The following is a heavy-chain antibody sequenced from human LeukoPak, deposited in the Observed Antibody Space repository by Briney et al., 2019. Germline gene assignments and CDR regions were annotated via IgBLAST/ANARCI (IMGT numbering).Heavy chain of an antibody. CDR2: INPSGGST. CDR1: GYTFTSYY. J-gene: IGHJ4*02. D-gene: IGHD6-19*01. Sequence: ASVKVSCKASGYTFTSYYIHWVRQAPGEGLEWMGIINPSGGSTSYAQKFQGRVTMTRDMSTSTVYMELSSLRSEDTAVYYCARGYSSGRPGFDYWGQGTLVTVSS. CDR3: ARGYSSGRPGFDY. V-gene: IGHV1-46*01.